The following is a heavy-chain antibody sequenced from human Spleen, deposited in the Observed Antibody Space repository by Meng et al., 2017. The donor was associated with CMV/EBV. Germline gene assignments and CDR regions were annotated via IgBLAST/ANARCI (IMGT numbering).Heavy chain of an antibody. J-gene: IGHJ4*02. V-gene: IGHV3-74*01. Sequence: SGFTFSTYWMHWVRQAPGKGLVWVSRSNGDGSSTTYADSVEGRFTISRDNAKNTLYLQMNGLRAEDTAVYYCARGTYGYQMIYGPDYWGQGTLVTVSS. CDR3: ARGTYGYQMIYGPDY. D-gene: IGHD3-10*01. CDR2: SNGDGSST. CDR1: GFTFSTYW.